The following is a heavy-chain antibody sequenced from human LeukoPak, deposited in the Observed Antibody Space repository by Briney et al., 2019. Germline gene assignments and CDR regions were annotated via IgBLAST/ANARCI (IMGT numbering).Heavy chain of an antibody. D-gene: IGHD3-10*01. V-gene: IGHV3-53*01. CDR1: GFTVSSNY. Sequence: GGSLRLSCAASGFTVSSNYMSWVRQAPGKGLEWVSVIYSGGSTYYADSVKGRFTIPRDNSKNTLYLQMNSLRAEDTAVYYCARDKLLWFGELFYYYGMDVWGKGTTVTVSS. J-gene: IGHJ6*04. CDR2: IYSGGST. CDR3: ARDKLLWFGELFYYYGMDV.